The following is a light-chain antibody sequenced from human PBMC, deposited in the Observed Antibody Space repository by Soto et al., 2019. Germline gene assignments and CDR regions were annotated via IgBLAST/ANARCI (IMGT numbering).Light chain of an antibody. J-gene: IGLJ1*01. Sequence: QSVLTQPPSVSGSPGQSVTISCTGTSTDFVSYNRVSWYQQPPGTAPKLIIYEASNRPSGVPDRFSGSKSGNTASLTISGLQADDEADYYCCLYIGATTYVFGTGTKLTVL. CDR3: CLYIGATTYV. V-gene: IGLV2-18*01. CDR1: STDFVSYNR. CDR2: EAS.